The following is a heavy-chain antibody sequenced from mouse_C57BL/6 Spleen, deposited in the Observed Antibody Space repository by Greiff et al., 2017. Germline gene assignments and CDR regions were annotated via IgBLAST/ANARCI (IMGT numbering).Heavy chain of an antibody. J-gene: IGHJ2*01. CDR1: GYAFSSSW. CDR2: IYPGDGDT. Sequence: VQLKQSVAELVKPGASVKISCKASGYAFSSSWMNWVKQRPGKGLEWIGQIYPGDGDTNYNGKFKGKATLTADKSSSTAYMQLSSLTSEDSAVYFCAREEEAGYFDYWGQGTTLTVSS. V-gene: IGHV1-80*01. CDR3: AREEEAGYFDY.